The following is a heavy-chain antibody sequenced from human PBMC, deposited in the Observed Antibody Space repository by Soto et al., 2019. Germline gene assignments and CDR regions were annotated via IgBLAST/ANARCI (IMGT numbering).Heavy chain of an antibody. CDR3: ARSEVGWGGWPGLPDY. V-gene: IGHV4-39*01. D-gene: IGHD6-19*01. Sequence: QLQLQESGPGLVKPSETLSLTCTVSGCSISSSSYYWGWIRQPPGKGLEWIGSIYYSGSTYYNPSLKSRVTISVDTSKNQFSLKLSSVTAADTAVYYCARSEVGWGGWPGLPDYWGQGTLVTVSS. CDR2: IYYSGST. CDR1: GCSISSSSYY. J-gene: IGHJ4*02.